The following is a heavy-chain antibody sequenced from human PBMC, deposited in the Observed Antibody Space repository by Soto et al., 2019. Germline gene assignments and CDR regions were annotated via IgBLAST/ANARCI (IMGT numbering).Heavy chain of an antibody. D-gene: IGHD6-25*01. Sequence: QVQLVQSGAEVKKPGSSVKVSCKASGGTFNNYAVSWVRQAPGQGLEWMGGIIPIFDTTNYAQKFQGRATITADEATSTAYMELSSLRSEDTAVYYCAREGGAAMIRAFDFWGQGTMVTVSS. CDR1: GGTFNNYA. CDR3: AREGGAAMIRAFDF. J-gene: IGHJ3*01. V-gene: IGHV1-69*12. CDR2: IIPIFDTT.